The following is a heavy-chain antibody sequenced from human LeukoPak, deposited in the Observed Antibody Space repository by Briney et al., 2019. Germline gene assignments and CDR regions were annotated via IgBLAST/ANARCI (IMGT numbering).Heavy chain of an antibody. CDR3: ARFSSGWSFDY. Sequence: PSETLSLTCTVSGGSISSSNYYWGWIRQTPGKGLEWIGSIYYSGSTSYNPSLKTRVTISVDTSKNQFSLKLSSVTAADTAVYYCARFSSGWSFDYWGQGTLATVSS. V-gene: IGHV4-39*07. D-gene: IGHD6-19*01. CDR1: GGSISSSNYY. CDR2: IYYSGST. J-gene: IGHJ4*02.